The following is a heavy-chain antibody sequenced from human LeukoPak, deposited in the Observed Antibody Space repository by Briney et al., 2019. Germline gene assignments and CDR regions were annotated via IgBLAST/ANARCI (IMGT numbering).Heavy chain of an antibody. D-gene: IGHD2-15*01. V-gene: IGHV3-21*01. CDR1: GFTFSSYS. CDR2: ISSSSSYI. J-gene: IGHJ4*02. CDR3: ARESAVVVAAIDY. Sequence: GGSLRLSCAASGFTFSSYSMNWVRQAPGKGLEWVSSISSSSSYIYYADSVKGRFTISRDNAKNSLYLQMNSLRAEDTAVYYCARESAVVVAAIDYWGQGTLVTVSS.